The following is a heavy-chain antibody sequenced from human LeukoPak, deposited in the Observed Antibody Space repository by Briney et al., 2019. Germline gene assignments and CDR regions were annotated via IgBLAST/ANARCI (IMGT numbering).Heavy chain of an antibody. D-gene: IGHD3-22*01. J-gene: IGHJ4*02. CDR1: GGSISSSSYY. V-gene: IGHV4-39*07. CDR2: IYYSGST. CDR3: ARVLTTDSYDSSGYYLPSYYFDY. Sequence: SETLSLTCTVSGGSISSSSYYWGWIRQPPGKGLEWIGSIYYSGSTYYNPSLKSRVTISLDTSKNQFSLKLSSVTAADTAVYYCARVLTTDSYDSSGYYLPSYYFDYWGQGTLVSVSS.